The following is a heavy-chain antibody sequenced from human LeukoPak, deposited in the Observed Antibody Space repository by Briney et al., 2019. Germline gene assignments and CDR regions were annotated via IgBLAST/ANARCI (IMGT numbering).Heavy chain of an antibody. CDR1: GGSFSGYY. D-gene: IGHD6-19*01. CDR3: ARVFRIGAVAGTLYYFDY. V-gene: IGHV4-34*01. Sequence: PSETLSLTCAVYGGSFSGYYWSWIRQPPGKGLEWIGEINHSGSTNYNPSLKSRVTISVDTSKNQFSLKLSSVTAADTAVYYCARVFRIGAVAGTLYYFDYWGQGTLVTVSS. CDR2: INHSGST. J-gene: IGHJ4*02.